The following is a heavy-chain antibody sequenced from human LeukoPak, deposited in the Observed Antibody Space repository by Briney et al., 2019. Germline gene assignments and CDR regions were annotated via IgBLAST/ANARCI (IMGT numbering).Heavy chain of an antibody. CDR2: IYHSGST. Sequence: SVTLSLTCAVSGYSISSGYYWGWIRQPPGKGLEWIGSIYHSGSTYYNPSLKSRVTISVDTSKNQFSLKLSSVTAADTAVYYCARIPYGDYRGGSFDPWGQGTLVTVSS. J-gene: IGHJ5*02. CDR3: ARIPYGDYRGGSFDP. CDR1: GYSISSGYY. V-gene: IGHV4-38-2*01. D-gene: IGHD4-17*01.